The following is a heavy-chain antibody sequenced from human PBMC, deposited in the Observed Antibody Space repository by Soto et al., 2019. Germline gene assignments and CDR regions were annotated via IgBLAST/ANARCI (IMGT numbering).Heavy chain of an antibody. CDR1: GGTLTNFINYP. Sequence: QMQLVQSGAEVKKPGSSVKVSCKASGGTLTNFINYPINWVRQAPGQGLEWMGGIVPNIGTVNYAQKFQGRVTITADKSTGTAYMELSSLRSEDTALYYCARRDTAGFLRYFDNWGQGTLVTFSS. J-gene: IGHJ4*02. CDR2: IVPNIGTV. D-gene: IGHD6-19*01. V-gene: IGHV1-69*06. CDR3: ARRDTAGFLRYFDN.